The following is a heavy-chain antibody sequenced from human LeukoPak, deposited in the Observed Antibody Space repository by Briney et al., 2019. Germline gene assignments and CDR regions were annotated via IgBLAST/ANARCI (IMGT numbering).Heavy chain of an antibody. CDR1: GESLSKYY. Sequence: SETLSLTCAVYGESLSKYYWTWIRQSPGKGLEWIGEVNHRGSTNLNPSLKSRVTLSVDTSKHQFSLRLTSVTAADAAVYYCASSVGSTDYWGQGTLVTVSS. CDR3: ASSVGSTDY. J-gene: IGHJ4*02. V-gene: IGHV4-34*01. CDR2: VNHRGST. D-gene: IGHD1-26*01.